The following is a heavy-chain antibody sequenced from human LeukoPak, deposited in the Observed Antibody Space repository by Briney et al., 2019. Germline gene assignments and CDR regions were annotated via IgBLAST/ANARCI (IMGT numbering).Heavy chain of an antibody. Sequence: PGGSLRLSCAASGFTFSSYEMNWVRQAPGKGLEWVSSISPSSNYIYYADSVKGRFTISRDNAKTSLYLQMNSLRAEDTAVYYCARDLRHPVGGTSYWGQGTLVTVSS. V-gene: IGHV3-21*01. J-gene: IGHJ4*02. CDR1: GFTFSSYE. D-gene: IGHD4-23*01. CDR3: ARDLRHPVGGTSY. CDR2: ISPSSNYI.